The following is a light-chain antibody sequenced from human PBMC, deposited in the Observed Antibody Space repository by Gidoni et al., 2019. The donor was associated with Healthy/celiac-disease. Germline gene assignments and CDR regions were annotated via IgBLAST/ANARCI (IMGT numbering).Light chain of an antibody. Sequence: QSVSSSYLAWYQQKPGQAPRLLIYGASSRATGIPDRFSGSGSGTDFTLTISRLEPEDFAVYYCQQYGSSPPRYTFGQXTKLEIK. CDR2: GAS. CDR3: QQYGSSPPRYT. CDR1: QSVSSSY. V-gene: IGKV3-20*01. J-gene: IGKJ2*01.